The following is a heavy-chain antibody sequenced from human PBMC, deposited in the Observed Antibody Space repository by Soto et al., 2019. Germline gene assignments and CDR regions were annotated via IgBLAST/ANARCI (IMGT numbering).Heavy chain of an antibody. D-gene: IGHD6-19*01. V-gene: IGHV3-21*01. CDR1: GFTFSSYI. CDR3: AREIAVAGPVSYFDY. CDR2: ISSSSSYI. Sequence: GGSLRLSCAASGFTFSSYIMNWVRQATGKGLEWVSSISSSSSYIYYADSVKGRFTISRDNAKNSLYLQMNSLRAEDTAVYYYAREIAVAGPVSYFDYWGQGTLVTVSS. J-gene: IGHJ4*02.